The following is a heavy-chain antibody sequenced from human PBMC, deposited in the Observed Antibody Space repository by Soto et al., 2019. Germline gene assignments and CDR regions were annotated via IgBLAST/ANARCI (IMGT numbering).Heavy chain of an antibody. CDR1: GDSISSPNW. CDR2: IHHDGRT. V-gene: IGHV4-4*02. D-gene: IGHD2-15*01. CDR3: ARVRQNCSGNSYYFDP. Sequence: QVQLQQSGPGLVKPSGTLSLTCTVSGDSISSPNWWNWVRQSPGKGLEWIAEIHHDGRTNYNPSLKSRVTMSIDESNNHFSLKLTSVTAADTAIYYCARVRQNCSGNSYYFDPWGQGALVTVSS. J-gene: IGHJ5*02.